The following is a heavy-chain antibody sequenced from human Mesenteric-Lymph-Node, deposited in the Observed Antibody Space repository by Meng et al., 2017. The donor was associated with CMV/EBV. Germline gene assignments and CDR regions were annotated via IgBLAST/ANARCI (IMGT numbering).Heavy chain of an antibody. Sequence: SETLSLTCTVSGGSISNSDYYWGWVRPPPGKGLEWIGSIYHSGSTYYNPSLKSRVTMSVDTSKNQFSLKLSSVTAADTAVYYCTRSLVVISGTFDYWGQGTLVTVSS. V-gene: IGHV4-39*07. J-gene: IGHJ4*02. CDR1: GGSISNSDYY. CDR3: TRSLVVISGTFDY. CDR2: IYHSGST. D-gene: IGHD2-21*01.